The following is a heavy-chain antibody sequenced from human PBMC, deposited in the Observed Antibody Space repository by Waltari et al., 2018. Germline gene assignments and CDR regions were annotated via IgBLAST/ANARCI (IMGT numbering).Heavy chain of an antibody. CDR2: MNQDGNER. CDR1: GFTFISYW. J-gene: IGHJ4*02. V-gene: IGHV3-7*01. CDR3: VRGQNADY. Sequence: EVDLVESGGGLVQPGESLTLSCAASGFTFISYWMTWVRQAPGGGLEWGANMNQDGNERNYVDSVKGRFTISRDNAKNSLYLQMNSLRAEDTALYYCVRGQNADYWGQGALVTVSS.